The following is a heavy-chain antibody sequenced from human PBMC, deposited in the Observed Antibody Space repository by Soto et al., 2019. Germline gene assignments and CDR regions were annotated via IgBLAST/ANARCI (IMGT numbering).Heavy chain of an antibody. CDR2: ISYDGSNK. Sequence: GGSLRLSCAASGFTFSSYGMHWVRQAPGKGLEWVAVISYDGSNKYYADSVKGRFTISRDNSKNTLYLQMNSLRAEDTAVYYCAKNEMVPDYWGQGTLVTVSS. D-gene: IGHD3-10*01. CDR3: AKNEMVPDY. V-gene: IGHV3-30*18. J-gene: IGHJ4*02. CDR1: GFTFSSYG.